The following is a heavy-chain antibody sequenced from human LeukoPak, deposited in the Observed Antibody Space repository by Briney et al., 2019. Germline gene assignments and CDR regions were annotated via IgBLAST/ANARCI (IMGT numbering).Heavy chain of an antibody. J-gene: IGHJ4*02. CDR3: ARHPELYFFDY. V-gene: IGHV4-59*08. D-gene: IGHD3-10*01. CDR1: GASISSYY. Sequence: PSETLSLTCTVSGASISSYYWSWIRQPPGKGLEWIGYISYSGSTNYNPSLKSRVTISADTSKNQVSLRLSSVTAADTAVYYCARHPELYFFDYWGQGTLVTVSS. CDR2: ISYSGST.